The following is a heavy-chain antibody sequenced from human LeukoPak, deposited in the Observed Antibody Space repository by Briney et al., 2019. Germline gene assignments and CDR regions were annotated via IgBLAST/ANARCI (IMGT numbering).Heavy chain of an antibody. CDR2: INPNSGGT. Sequence: ASVKVSCKASGYTFTSYDINWVRQATGQGLEWMGWINPNSGGTNYAQKFQGRVTMTRDTSISTAYMELSRLRSDDTAAYYCARGAVGATPPDYWGQGTLVTVSS. D-gene: IGHD1-26*01. V-gene: IGHV1-2*02. J-gene: IGHJ4*02. CDR1: GYTFTSYD. CDR3: ARGAVGATPPDY.